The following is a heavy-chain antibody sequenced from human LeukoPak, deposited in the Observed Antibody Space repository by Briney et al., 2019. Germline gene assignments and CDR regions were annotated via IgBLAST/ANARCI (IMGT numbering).Heavy chain of an antibody. CDR1: GYTFTSYG. CDR3: ARDRGGATKETPGWFDP. Sequence: ASVKVSCKASGYTFTSYGISWVRQAPGQGLECMGWISAYNGNTNYAQKLQGRVTMTTDTSTSTAYMELRSLRSDDTAVYYCARDRGGATKETPGWFDPGGQGTLVTVSS. CDR2: ISAYNGNT. J-gene: IGHJ5*02. D-gene: IGHD1-26*01. V-gene: IGHV1-18*01.